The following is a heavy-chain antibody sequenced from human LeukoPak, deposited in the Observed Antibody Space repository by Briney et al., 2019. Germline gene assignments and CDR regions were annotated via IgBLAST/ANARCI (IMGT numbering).Heavy chain of an antibody. V-gene: IGHV1-69*13. CDR3: ASISSGYSFGPIDY. CDR2: IIPIFGTA. Sequence: SVKVSCKASGGTFSSYAISWVRQAPGQGLEWMGGIIPIFGTANYAQKFQGRVTITADESTSTAYMELSSLRSEDMAVYYCASISSGYSFGPIDYWGQGTLVTVSS. CDR1: GGTFSSYA. J-gene: IGHJ4*02. D-gene: IGHD3-22*01.